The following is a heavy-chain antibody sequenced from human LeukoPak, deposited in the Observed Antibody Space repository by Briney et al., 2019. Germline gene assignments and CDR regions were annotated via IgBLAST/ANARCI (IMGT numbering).Heavy chain of an antibody. CDR2: ISGSGAST. D-gene: IGHD6-19*01. Sequence: PGGSLRLSCAASGFTFSSSAMSWVRQAPGKGLEWVSAISGSGASTYYADSVKGRFTISRDNSKNTLYLQMNSLRAEDTAVYYCAKVTGVSGWNSDSWGQGTRVTVSS. CDR3: AKVTGVSGWNSDS. J-gene: IGHJ4*02. CDR1: GFTFSSSA. V-gene: IGHV3-23*01.